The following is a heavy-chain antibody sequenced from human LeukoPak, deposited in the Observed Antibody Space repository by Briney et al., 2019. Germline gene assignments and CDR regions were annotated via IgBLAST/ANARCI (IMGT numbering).Heavy chain of an antibody. V-gene: IGHV4-61*02. D-gene: IGHD3-10*01. CDR3: ARGSSPWFGELSVWDDNWFDP. J-gene: IGHJ5*02. CDR1: GGSISSGSYY. CDR2: IYTRGRT. Sequence: PSQTLSLTCTVAGGSISSGSYYWSWIRQPAGKGLEWIGRIYTRGRTNYNPSLKSRVTISVDTSKNQFSLKLSSVTAADTAVYYCARGSSPWFGELSVWDDNWFDPWGQGTLVTVSS.